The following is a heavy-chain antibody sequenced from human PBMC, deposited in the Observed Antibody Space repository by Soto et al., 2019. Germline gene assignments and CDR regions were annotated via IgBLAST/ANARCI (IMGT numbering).Heavy chain of an antibody. D-gene: IGHD3-9*01. V-gene: IGHV3-48*01. CDR1: GFTFSTYS. J-gene: IGHJ5*02. CDR3: APDIVTYNWFDP. Sequence: PGGSLRLSCAASGFTFSTYSMNWVRQAPGKGLEWVSYISSSSSIMYYADSVKGRFTISRDNAKNSVYLQMNSLRAEDTAVYYCAPDIVTYNWFDPWGQGTLVTVSS. CDR2: ISSSSSIM.